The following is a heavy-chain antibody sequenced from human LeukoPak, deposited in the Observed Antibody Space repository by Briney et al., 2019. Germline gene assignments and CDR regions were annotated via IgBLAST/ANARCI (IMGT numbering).Heavy chain of an antibody. Sequence: GGSLRLSCAASGFTFSRHWMSWVRQAPGKGLEWVADVKEDGSEKTYVDSVKGRFTISRDNAKNSLYLQMNSLRAEDTAVYYCTKDFEVVSGVYYYDSSGYYFDYWGQGTLVTVSS. CDR3: TKDFEVVSGVYYYDSSGYYFDY. D-gene: IGHD3-22*01. V-gene: IGHV3-7*03. CDR1: GFTFSRHW. CDR2: VKEDGSEK. J-gene: IGHJ4*02.